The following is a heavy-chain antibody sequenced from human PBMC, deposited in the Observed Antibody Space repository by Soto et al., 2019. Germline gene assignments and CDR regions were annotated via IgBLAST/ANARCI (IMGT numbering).Heavy chain of an antibody. J-gene: IGHJ6*02. CDR1: GFTFASYS. Sequence: GGSLRLSCAASGFTFASYSMSWVRQAPGKGLEWVSVIGGRGISTFYADSVKGRFTISRDNARNTLYLQLNSLRAEDTAVYYCAKAVEMATIKYGMDVWGQGTTVTVSS. CDR2: IGGRGIST. D-gene: IGHD5-12*01. CDR3: AKAVEMATIKYGMDV. V-gene: IGHV3-23*01.